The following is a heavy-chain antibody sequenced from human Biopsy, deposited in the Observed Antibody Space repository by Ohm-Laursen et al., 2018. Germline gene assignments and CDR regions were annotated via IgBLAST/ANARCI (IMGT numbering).Heavy chain of an antibody. CDR2: ISYDGSGE. V-gene: IGHV3-30*03. Sequence: SSLRLSCAASGFTSTSYAMHWVRQAPGKGLEWVAVISYDGSGEYYADSLQGRFIISRDNPKNTVDLQMNSLRAEDTAVYFCARDGKRWDYSTYFSWHFDLWGRGTLVTVSS. CDR1: GFTSTSYA. D-gene: IGHD4-11*01. J-gene: IGHJ2*01. CDR3: ARDGKRWDYSTYFSWHFDL.